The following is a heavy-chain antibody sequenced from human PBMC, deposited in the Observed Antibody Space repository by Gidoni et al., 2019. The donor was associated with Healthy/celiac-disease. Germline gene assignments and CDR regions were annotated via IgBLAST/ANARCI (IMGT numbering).Heavy chain of an antibody. CDR3: AALPYYDFWSGYPPPGAFDI. Sequence: QLQLQESGPGLVKPSETLSLTCTVSGGSISSSSYYWGWIRQPPGKGLEWIGSIYYSGSTYYNPSLKSRVTISVDTSKNQFSLKLSSVTAADTAVYYCAALPYYDFWSGYPPPGAFDIWGQGTMVTVSS. CDR2: IYYSGST. CDR1: GGSISSSSYY. D-gene: IGHD3-3*01. V-gene: IGHV4-39*01. J-gene: IGHJ3*02.